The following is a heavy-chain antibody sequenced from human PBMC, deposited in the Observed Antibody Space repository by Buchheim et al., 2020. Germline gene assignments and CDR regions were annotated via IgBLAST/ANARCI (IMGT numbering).Heavy chain of an antibody. CDR1: GFSFSSYG. Sequence: QVQLVESGGGVVQPGRSLRLSCAASGFSFSSYGMHWVRQAPGKGLEWVGLISDVGDSKYYADSVKGRFSISRDNAKNSLYLQMNSLRAEDTAVYYCARDQGVGSSAWFDPWGQGTL. D-gene: IGHD6-6*01. V-gene: IGHV3-30*03. CDR2: ISDVGDSK. J-gene: IGHJ5*02. CDR3: ARDQGVGSSAWFDP.